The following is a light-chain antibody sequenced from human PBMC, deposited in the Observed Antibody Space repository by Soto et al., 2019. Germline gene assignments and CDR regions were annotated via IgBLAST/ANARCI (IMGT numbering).Light chain of an antibody. CDR3: SSYTNINTRACV. CDR1: SSDIGSYNR. Sequence: QSALTQPASVSGSPGQSITISCTGTSSDIGSYNRVSWYQQHPGKAPKLIIYEVNDRPSGVSNRFSGSKSGNTASLTISGLQAEDEAEYYCSSYTNINTRACVFGTGTKLTVL. CDR2: EVN. V-gene: IGLV2-14*01. J-gene: IGLJ1*01.